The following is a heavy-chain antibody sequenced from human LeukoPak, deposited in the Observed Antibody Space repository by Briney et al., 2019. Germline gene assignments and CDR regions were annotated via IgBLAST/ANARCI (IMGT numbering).Heavy chain of an antibody. CDR2: IYCSGST. D-gene: IGHD3-10*01. J-gene: IGHJ5*02. CDR3: ARAAMVRGVTGWFDP. Sequence: PSETLSLTCTVSAGSISSYHWSWIRQPPGKGLEWIGYIYCSGSTNYNPSLKSRVTISVDTSKNQFSLKLSSVTAADTAVYYCARAAMVRGVTGWFDPWGQGTLVTVSS. V-gene: IGHV4-59*01. CDR1: AGSISSYH.